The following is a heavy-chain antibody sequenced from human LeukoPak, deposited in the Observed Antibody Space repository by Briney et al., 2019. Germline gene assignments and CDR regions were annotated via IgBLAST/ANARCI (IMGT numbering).Heavy chain of an antibody. Sequence: SETLSLTCTVPGGSISSYYWSWIRQPPGKGLEWIGYIYYSGSTNYNPSLKSRVTISVDTSKNQFSLKLSSVTAADTAVYYCARDRRPIGIVDYWGQGTLVTVSS. D-gene: IGHD1-26*01. CDR1: GGSISSYY. CDR2: IYYSGST. V-gene: IGHV4-59*01. J-gene: IGHJ4*02. CDR3: ARDRRPIGIVDY.